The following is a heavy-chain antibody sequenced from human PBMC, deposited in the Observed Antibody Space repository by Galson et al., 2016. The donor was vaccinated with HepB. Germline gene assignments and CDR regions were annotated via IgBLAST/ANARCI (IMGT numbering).Heavy chain of an antibody. CDR3: ARDDRRVYYYGMDV. CDR2: ISVYNGNT. CDR1: GYVFTSYE. V-gene: IGHV1-18*01. Sequence: SVKVSCKASGYVFTSYEISWVRQAPGQGLEWMGWISVYNGNTSYAQKLQGRVTMTTDTSTSTAYMELRSLRSDDTAVYYCARDDRRVYYYGMDVWGQGTTVTVSS. J-gene: IGHJ6*02.